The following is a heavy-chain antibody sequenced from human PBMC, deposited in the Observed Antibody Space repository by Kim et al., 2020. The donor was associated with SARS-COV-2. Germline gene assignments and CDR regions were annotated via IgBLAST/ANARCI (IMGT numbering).Heavy chain of an antibody. CDR3: ARGTVWRGAFGV. Sequence: GGSLRLSCAASGFTFSSYSISWVRQAPGRGPEWVSYISSSGSTIHYADSVKGRFTISRDNAKSSLYLQMNSLRDEDTAVYYCARGTVWRGAFGVWDQGKIVPGSS. CDR1: GFTFSSYS. CDR2: ISSSGSTI. V-gene: IGHV3-48*02. D-gene: IGHD2-2*01. J-gene: IGHJ3*01.